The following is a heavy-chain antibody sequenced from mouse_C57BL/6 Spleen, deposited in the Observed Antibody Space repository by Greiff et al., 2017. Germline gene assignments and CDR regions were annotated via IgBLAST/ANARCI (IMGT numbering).Heavy chain of an antibody. V-gene: IGHV3-6*01. CDR2: ISYDGSN. CDR1: GYSITSGYY. J-gene: IGHJ2*01. Sequence: EVKLQESGPGLVKPSQSLSLTCSVTGYSITSGYYWNWIRQFPGNKLEWMGYISYDGSNNYNPSLKNRISITRDTSKNQFFLKLNSVTTEDTATYYCAREGYYGRSFYFDYWGQGTTLTVSS. CDR3: AREGYYGRSFYFDY. D-gene: IGHD1-1*01.